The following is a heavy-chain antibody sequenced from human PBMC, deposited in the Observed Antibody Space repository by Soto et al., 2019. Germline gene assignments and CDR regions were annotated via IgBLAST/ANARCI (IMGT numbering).Heavy chain of an antibody. CDR3: ARVGSSGWFDY. CDR2: IYYSGST. CDR1: GGSISSYY. D-gene: IGHD6-19*01. Sequence: SETLSLTCTVSGGSISSYYWSWIRQPPGKGLEWIGYIYYSGSTNYNPSLKSRVTISVDTSKNQFSLKLSSVTAADTAVYYCARVGSSGWFDYWGQGTLVTVSS. V-gene: IGHV4-59*01. J-gene: IGHJ4*02.